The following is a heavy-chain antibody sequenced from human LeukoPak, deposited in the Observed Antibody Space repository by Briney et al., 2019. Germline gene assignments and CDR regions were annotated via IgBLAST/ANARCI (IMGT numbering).Heavy chain of an antibody. Sequence: GGSARLSCAASGFTFSPYAMTWVRQAPGKGLEWVSTISGTGGSTYFAVSVQGRFTISRDNSKNTLYLQMNSLRAEDTAVYYCAKVGEWYIGSPDYWGQGTLVTVSS. CDR1: GFTFSPYA. D-gene: IGHD3-10*01. V-gene: IGHV3-23*01. CDR2: ISGTGGST. J-gene: IGHJ4*02. CDR3: AKVGEWYIGSPDY.